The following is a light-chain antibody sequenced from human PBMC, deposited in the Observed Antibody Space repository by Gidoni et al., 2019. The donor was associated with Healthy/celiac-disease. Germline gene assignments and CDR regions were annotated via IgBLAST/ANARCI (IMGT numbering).Light chain of an antibody. Sequence: DIQMTQSPSSLSASVGDRVTITCRASQSISSYLNWYQQKPGKAPKLLLYAASGLQSGVPSRFSGSGSGTDFTLTISSLQPEDFATYYCQQSYSTPRFTFGPGTKVDIK. CDR3: QQSYSTPRFT. V-gene: IGKV1-39*01. CDR1: QSISSY. CDR2: AAS. J-gene: IGKJ3*01.